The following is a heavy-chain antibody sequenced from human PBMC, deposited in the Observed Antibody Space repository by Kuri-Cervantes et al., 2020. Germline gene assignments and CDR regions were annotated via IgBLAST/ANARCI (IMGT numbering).Heavy chain of an antibody. V-gene: IGHV1-69*13. CDR1: GGTFSSYA. CDR3: ARGGDFVDILATMGIFDY. J-gene: IGHJ4*02. D-gene: IGHD5-12*01. Sequence: SVKVSCKASGGTFSSYAISWVRQAPGQGLEWMGGIIPIFGTANYAQKFQGRVTITADESTSTAYMELSSLRSEDTAVYYCARGGDFVDILATMGIFDYWGQGTLVTSPQ. CDR2: IIPIFGTA.